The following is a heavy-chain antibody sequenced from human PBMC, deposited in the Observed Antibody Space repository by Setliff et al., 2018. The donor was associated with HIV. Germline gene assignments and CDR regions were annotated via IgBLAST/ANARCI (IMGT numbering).Heavy chain of an antibody. CDR1: GFTLGIYE. CDR3: AKVLYYDYVWGSYDPLYYFDY. CDR2: ISSSGTTK. D-gene: IGHD3-16*01. V-gene: IGHV3-48*03. J-gene: IGHJ4*02. Sequence: GGSLRLSCRVSGFTLGIYEMHWVRQAPGKGLEWVSFISSSGTTKYYAYSVKGRFTISRDNANNALYLQMNSLRAEDTAVYYCAKVLYYDYVWGSYDPLYYFDYWGQGTLVTVSS.